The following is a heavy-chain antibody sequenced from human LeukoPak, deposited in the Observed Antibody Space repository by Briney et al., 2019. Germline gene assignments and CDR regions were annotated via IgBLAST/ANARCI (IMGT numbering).Heavy chain of an antibody. CDR2: IIPIFGIA. V-gene: IGHV1-69*04. CDR3: ARDDGGNSEFDY. Sequence: SVKVSFKASGGTFSSYAISWVRQAPGQGLEWMGRIIPIFGIANYAQKFQGRVTITADKSTSTAYMELSSLRSEDTAVYYCARDDGGNSEFDYWGQGTLVTVPS. D-gene: IGHD4-23*01. J-gene: IGHJ4*02. CDR1: GGTFSSYA.